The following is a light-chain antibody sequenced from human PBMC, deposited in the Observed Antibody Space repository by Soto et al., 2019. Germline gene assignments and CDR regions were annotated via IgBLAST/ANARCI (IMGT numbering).Light chain of an antibody. Sequence: DIQMTQSPSSLSASVGDRVTITCRASQRISNYLNWYQQKPGKAPKLLIYAASSLQGGVPSRFSGSGSETDYTLTISSLQPEDFATYYCQQSYSTPYTFGQETKLEIK. CDR2: AAS. V-gene: IGKV1-39*01. CDR1: QRISNY. CDR3: QQSYSTPYT. J-gene: IGKJ2*01.